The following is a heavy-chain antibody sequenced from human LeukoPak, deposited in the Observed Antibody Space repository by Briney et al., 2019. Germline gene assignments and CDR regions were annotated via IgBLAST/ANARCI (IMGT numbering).Heavy chain of an antibody. Sequence: GGSLRLSCAASGFTFHSSAMSWIRQAPGKGLEWVSSISDSGDNTYYADSVKGRFIISRDNSKNTLYLQMNSLRAEDTAVYYCATHGVPIYFDFWGQGALITVSS. CDR1: GFTFHSSA. V-gene: IGHV3-23*01. J-gene: IGHJ4*02. CDR2: ISDSGDNT. D-gene: IGHD2-8*01. CDR3: ATHGVPIYFDF.